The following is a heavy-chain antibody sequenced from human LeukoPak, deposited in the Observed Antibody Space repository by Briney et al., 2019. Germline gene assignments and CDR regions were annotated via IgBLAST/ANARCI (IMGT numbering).Heavy chain of an antibody. CDR2: INHSGRT. CDR3: ARGNGIAAARYYMDV. J-gene: IGHJ6*03. V-gene: IGHV4-34*01. D-gene: IGHD6-13*01. Sequence: SETLSLTCVVYGGSFSGYYWSWIRQPPGRGLEWIGEINHSGRTNYSPSLKSRVTISLDTSKNHFSLRLTSLTAADTAEYYCARGNGIAAARYYMDVWGKGTTVTVSS. CDR1: GGSFSGYY.